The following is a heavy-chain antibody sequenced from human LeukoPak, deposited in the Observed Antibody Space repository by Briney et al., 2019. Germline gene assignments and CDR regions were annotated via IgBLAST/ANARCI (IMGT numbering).Heavy chain of an antibody. CDR1: GGSISSGSYY. D-gene: IGHD4/OR15-4a*01. CDR3: ARDGAVPYYFDY. CDR2: IYTSGST. J-gene: IGHJ4*02. Sequence: SQTLSLTCTVSGGSISSGSYYWSWIRQPAGKGLEWIGRIYTSGSTNYNPSLKSRVTISVDTSKNQFSLKLSSVIAADTAVYYCARDGAVPYYFDYWGQGTLVTVSS. V-gene: IGHV4-61*02.